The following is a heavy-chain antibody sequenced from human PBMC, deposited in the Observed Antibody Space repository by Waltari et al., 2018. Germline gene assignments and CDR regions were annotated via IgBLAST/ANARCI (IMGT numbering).Heavy chain of an antibody. CDR3: ARLSYFDSSGYPHPTYYYYYMDV. Sequence: EVQLVESGGGLVKPGGSLRLSCAASEFTFRNSSMNWVRQAPGKGLEWVSSISSSRSYIYYADSVKGRFTISRDNAKNSLYLQMNSLRAEDTAVYYCARLSYFDSSGYPHPTYYYYYMDVWGKGTTVTVSS. CDR2: ISSSRSYI. J-gene: IGHJ6*03. CDR1: EFTFRNSS. D-gene: IGHD3-22*01. V-gene: IGHV3-21*01.